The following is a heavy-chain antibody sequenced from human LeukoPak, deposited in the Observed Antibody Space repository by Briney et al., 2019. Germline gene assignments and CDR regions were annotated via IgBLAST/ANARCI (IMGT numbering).Heavy chain of an antibody. J-gene: IGHJ4*02. Sequence: PSQTLSLTCPVSGGSLSMDYWSWIRQPPGKGLEWIGYIYYSGSTNYNPSLKSRVTISVDTSKNQFSLKLSSVTAADTAVYYCARVVYYDSSGYYLYDYWGQGTLVSVSS. V-gene: IGHV4-59*01. CDR3: ARVVYYDSSGYYLYDY. D-gene: IGHD3-22*01. CDR1: GGSLSMDY. CDR2: IYYSGST.